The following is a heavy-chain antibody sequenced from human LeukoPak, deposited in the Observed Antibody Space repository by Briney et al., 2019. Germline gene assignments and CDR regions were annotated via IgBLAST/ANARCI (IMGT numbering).Heavy chain of an antibody. CDR3: AKGGLATYNWFDS. J-gene: IGHJ5*01. CDR1: GGSISSGDYY. Sequence: PSETLSLTCTVSGGSISSGDYYWSWLRQPPGMGLEWIGDISYSGSTYYNPSLRSRLSISVDRSNNQFSLRLTSVTAADTAVYYCAKGGLATYNWFDSWGQGTLVIVSS. D-gene: IGHD3/OR15-3a*01. CDR2: ISYSGST. V-gene: IGHV4-30-4*01.